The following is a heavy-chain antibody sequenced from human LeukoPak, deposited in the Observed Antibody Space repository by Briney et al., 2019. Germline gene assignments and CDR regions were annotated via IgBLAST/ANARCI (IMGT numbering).Heavy chain of an antibody. CDR2: INHSGSTS. D-gene: IGHD5-12*01. J-gene: IGHJ4*02. CDR3: ARKSGYARDY. Sequence: SETVSLTCAVYGESFSGYFWNWIRQPPGKGLEWIGEINHSGSTSNHNPSLKSRVTMSVDTSKNQFSLKLSSVTAADTAVYYCARKSGYARDYWGQGNLVTVSS. CDR1: GESFSGYF. V-gene: IGHV4-34*01.